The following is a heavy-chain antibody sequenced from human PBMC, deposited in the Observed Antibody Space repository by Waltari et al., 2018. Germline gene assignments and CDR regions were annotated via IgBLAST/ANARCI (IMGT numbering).Heavy chain of an antibody. V-gene: IGHV1-58*02. J-gene: IGHJ5*02. CDR3: ARAGRDSSWYVWFDP. Sequence: QMQLVQSGPEVKKPGTSVKVSCKASGFTFTSSAMQWVRQARGQRLEWIGWIVVGSGNTGYAQKFQGRVTMTRNTSISTAYMELSSLRSEDTAVYYCARAGRDSSWYVWFDPWDQGTLVTVSS. CDR2: IVVGSGNT. D-gene: IGHD6-13*01. CDR1: GFTFTSSA.